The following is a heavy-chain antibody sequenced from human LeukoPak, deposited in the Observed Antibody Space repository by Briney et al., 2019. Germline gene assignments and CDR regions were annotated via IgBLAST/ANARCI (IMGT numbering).Heavy chain of an antibody. CDR2: ISYDGSNK. V-gene: IGHV3-30*03. J-gene: IGHJ4*02. CDR3: APTISGSYYDSLDY. CDR1: GFTFSSYG. Sequence: PGGSLRLSCAASGFTFSSYGMHWVRQAPGKGLEWVAVISYDGSNKYYADSVTGRFTISRDNSKNTLYLQMNSLRAEDTAVYYCAPTISGSYYDSLDYWGQGTLVTVSS. D-gene: IGHD1-26*01.